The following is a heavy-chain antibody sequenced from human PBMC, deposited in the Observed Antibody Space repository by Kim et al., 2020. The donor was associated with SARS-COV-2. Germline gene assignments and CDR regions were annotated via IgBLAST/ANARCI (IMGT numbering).Heavy chain of an antibody. V-gene: IGHV1-3*01. CDR1: GYTFTSYA. CDR3: AREYCSGGSCYRLFDY. D-gene: IGHD2-15*01. J-gene: IGHJ4*02. Sequence: ASVKVSCKASGYTFTSYAMHWVRQAPGQRLEWMGWINAGNGNTKYSQKFQGRVTITRDTSASTAYMELSSLRSEDTAVYYCAREYCSGGSCYRLFDYWGQGTLVTVSS. CDR2: INAGNGNT.